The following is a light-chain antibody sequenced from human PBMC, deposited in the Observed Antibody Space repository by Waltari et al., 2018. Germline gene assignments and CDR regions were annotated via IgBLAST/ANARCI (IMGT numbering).Light chain of an antibody. CDR2: EVS. CDR1: SSDDGGYNY. V-gene: IGLV2-8*01. CDR3: SSYAGSNNWV. Sequence: QSALTQPPSASGSPGQSVTIPCTGTSSDDGGYNYVSWYQQHPDKAPKFLIYEVSKRPSGVPDRFSGSKSGNAASLTVSGLQAEDEADYYCSSYAGSNNWVFGGGTKLTVL. J-gene: IGLJ3*02.